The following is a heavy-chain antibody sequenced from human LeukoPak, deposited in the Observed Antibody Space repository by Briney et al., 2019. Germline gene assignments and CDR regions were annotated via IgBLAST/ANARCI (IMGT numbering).Heavy chain of an antibody. CDR2: IYYSGST. CDR3: ARGPNYPSPSPFDY. J-gene: IGHJ4*02. Sequence: PSETLSLTCTVSGGSISSYYWSWIRQPPGKGLEWIGCIYYSGSTDYNPSLKSRVTISVDTSKNQFSLKPSSVTAADTAVYYCARGPNYPSPSPFDYWGQGTLVTVSS. V-gene: IGHV4-59*08. D-gene: IGHD5-24*01. CDR1: GGSISSYY.